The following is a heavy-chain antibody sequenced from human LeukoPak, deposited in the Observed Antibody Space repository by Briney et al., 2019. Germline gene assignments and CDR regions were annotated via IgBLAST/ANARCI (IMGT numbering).Heavy chain of an antibody. J-gene: IGHJ4*02. CDR2: IFSHDEK. CDR3: ARMAPYSSSWDFDY. CDR1: GFSLSNPGMG. V-gene: IGHV2-26*01. D-gene: IGHD6-13*01. Sequence: SGPVLVKPTATLTLTCTVSGFSLSNPGMGVSWIRQPPVKALEWIAHIFSHDEKSYSTSLKSRPTISKDTTKSRVVLTMTNMDPVDTATYYCARMAPYSSSWDFDYWGQGTLVTVSS.